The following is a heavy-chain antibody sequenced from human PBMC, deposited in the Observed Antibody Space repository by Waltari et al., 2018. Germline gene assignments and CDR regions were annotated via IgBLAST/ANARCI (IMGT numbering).Heavy chain of an antibody. CDR1: GYTFTSYA. J-gene: IGHJ1*01. D-gene: IGHD3-16*01. CDR2: INPNSGDT. V-gene: IGHV1-2*06. Sequence: QVQLVQSGAEVKKPGASVKVSCKASGYTFTSYAMHWVRQAPGQRLEWMGRINPNSGDTEYEKKFKGRVTMTRETSSRTALLESSRLKSDDTAMYDCARGQGGHYDYWGQGTLVTVSS. CDR3: ARGQGGHYDY.